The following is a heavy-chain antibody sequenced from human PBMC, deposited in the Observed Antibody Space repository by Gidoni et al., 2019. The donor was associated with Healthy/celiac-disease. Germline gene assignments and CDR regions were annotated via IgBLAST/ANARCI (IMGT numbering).Heavy chain of an antibody. V-gene: IGHV3-30-3*01. CDR2: IAYDGINK. Sequence: QVQLVESGGGVVQPGRSLRPTCAASGFPFSRYAMHWVRQAPGKGLEWVAVIAYDGINKYYADSVKGRFTISRDNSKNTLYLQMNSLRAEDTAVYYCASDLYSSSWQQYYYYGMDVWGQGTTVTVSS. CDR1: GFPFSRYA. D-gene: IGHD6-13*01. J-gene: IGHJ6*02. CDR3: ASDLYSSSWQQYYYYGMDV.